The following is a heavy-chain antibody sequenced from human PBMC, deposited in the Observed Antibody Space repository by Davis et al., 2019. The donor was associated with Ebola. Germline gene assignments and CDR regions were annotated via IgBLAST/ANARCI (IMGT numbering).Heavy chain of an antibody. CDR2: ASVTGHI. CDR3: TRDSGLGGDYNDF. J-gene: IGHJ4*02. D-gene: IGHD3-10*01. V-gene: IGHV3-53*05. CDR1: GFSVNERY. Sequence: GESLKISCAATGFSVNERYMGWVRQAPGRGLEWVTTASVTGHIYYAESVKGRFIISKDAAKNTLNLLMNNLRSEDTAIYFCTRDSGLGGDYNDFWGQGTHVTVTT.